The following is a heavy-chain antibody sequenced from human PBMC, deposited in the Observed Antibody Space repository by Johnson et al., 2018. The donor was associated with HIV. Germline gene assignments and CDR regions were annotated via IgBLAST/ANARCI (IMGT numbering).Heavy chain of an antibody. V-gene: IGHV3-13*01. D-gene: IGHD3-22*01. J-gene: IGHJ3*02. Sequence: WVRQATGKGLEWVSAIGTAGDTYYPGSVKGRFTISRENAKNSLYLQMNSLRAGDTAVYYCARASGYYLSDAFDIWGQGTMVTVSS. CDR3: ARASGYYLSDAFDI. CDR2: IGTAGDT.